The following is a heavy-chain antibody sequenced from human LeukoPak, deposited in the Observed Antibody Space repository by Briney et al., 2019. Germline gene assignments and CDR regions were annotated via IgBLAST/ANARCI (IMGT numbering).Heavy chain of an antibody. J-gene: IGHJ4*02. CDR1: GFTFSHYG. Sequence: GRSLRLSCAASGFTFSHYGMHWVRQAPGKGLEWVSGVSGSGGNIHYADSVKGRFTISRDNSKNTLYLQMNSLRAEDTAVYYCAASLPNIVVVPATKGPFGYWGQGALVTVSS. CDR2: VSGSGGNI. CDR3: AASLPNIVVVPATKGPFGY. V-gene: IGHV3-23*01. D-gene: IGHD2-2*01.